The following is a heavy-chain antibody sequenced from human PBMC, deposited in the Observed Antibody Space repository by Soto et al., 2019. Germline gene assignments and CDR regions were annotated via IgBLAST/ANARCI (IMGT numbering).Heavy chain of an antibody. CDR1: GFTFSSYW. J-gene: IGHJ6*02. CDR3: ARKSIAAAGTHYYYGMDV. Sequence: EVQLVESGGGLVQPGGSLRLSCAASGFTFSSYWMSWVRQAPGKGLEWVANIKQDGSEKYYVDSVKGRFTISRDNAKNSLYLQMNSLRAEDTAVYYCARKSIAAAGTHYYYGMDVWGQGTTVTVSS. V-gene: IGHV3-7*01. CDR2: IKQDGSEK. D-gene: IGHD6-13*01.